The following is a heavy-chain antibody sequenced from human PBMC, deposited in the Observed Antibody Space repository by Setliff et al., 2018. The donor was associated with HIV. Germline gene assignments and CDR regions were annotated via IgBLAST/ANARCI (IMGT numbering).Heavy chain of an antibody. CDR1: GGSISSYY. V-gene: IGHV4-59*01. J-gene: IGHJ4*02. D-gene: IGHD5-18*01. CDR3: AGRIQLWFDY. Sequence: TLSLTCTVSGGSISSYYWSWIRQPPGKGLEWIGYIYYSGSTNYNPSLKSRVTISVDTSKNQFSLKLSSVTAADTAVYYCAGRIQLWFDYWGQGTLVTVSS. CDR2: IYYSGST.